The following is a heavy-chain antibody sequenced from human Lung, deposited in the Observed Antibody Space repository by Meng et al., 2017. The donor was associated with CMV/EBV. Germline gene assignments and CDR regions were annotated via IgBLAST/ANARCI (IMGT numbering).Heavy chain of an antibody. V-gene: IGHV1-18*01. J-gene: IGHJ4*02. CDR2: INAYNGDT. CDR3: ARVEVGITSGDY. Sequence: QGQLGRSGWEVNKPRASVKVSCKAAGYTFTNYGITWVRQAPGQGLEWMGWINAYNGDTNYAQTLQGRVTMTTDTSTSTAYMELRSLRSDDTAVYYCARVEVGITSGDYWGQGTLVTVSS. CDR1: GYTFTNYG. D-gene: IGHD1-26*01.